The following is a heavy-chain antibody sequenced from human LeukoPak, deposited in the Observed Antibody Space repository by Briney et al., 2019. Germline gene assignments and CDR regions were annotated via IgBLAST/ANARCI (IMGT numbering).Heavy chain of an antibody. D-gene: IGHD6-13*01. J-gene: IGHJ6*03. CDR1: GFTFSRYS. V-gene: IGHV3-48*03. Sequence: AGGSLRLSCAASGFTFSRYSMNWVRQAPGKGLEWISHISNIGDIIHYADSVEGRFTISRDNAKNSLYLQMNSLRAEDTAVYYCAKDATAVVGTVYMDVWGKGTTVTISS. CDR3: AKDATAVVGTVYMDV. CDR2: ISNIGDII.